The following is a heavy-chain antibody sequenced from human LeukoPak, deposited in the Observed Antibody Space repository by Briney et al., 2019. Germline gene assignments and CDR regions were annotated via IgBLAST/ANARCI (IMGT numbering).Heavy chain of an antibody. V-gene: IGHV2-5*01. D-gene: IGHD7-27*01. CDR1: GFSLSTSGVG. J-gene: IGHJ4*02. CDR2: TYWNDDK. Sequence: SGPTLVKPTQTLTLTCTFSGFSLSTSGVGVGWIRQPPGKALEWLALTYWNDDKRYSPSLKSRLTITKDTSKNQVVLTMTNMDPVDTATYYCAHGWGIAQFDYWGQGTLVTVSS. CDR3: AHGWGIAQFDY.